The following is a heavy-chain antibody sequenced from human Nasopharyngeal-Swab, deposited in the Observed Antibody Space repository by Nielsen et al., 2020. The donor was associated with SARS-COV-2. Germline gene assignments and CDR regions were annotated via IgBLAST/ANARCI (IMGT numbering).Heavy chain of an antibody. CDR3: ARGYGSFPYYFDH. Sequence: SETLSLTCPVSGGSVSTTTDFWGWIRQPPGKGLEWIGTVYYSGSTYYNPSLKSRVTISVDTSKNQFSLKLNSVTATDTAVYYCARGYGSFPYYFDHWGQGTLVTVSS. V-gene: IGHV4-39*01. CDR1: GGSVSTTTDF. D-gene: IGHD1-26*01. CDR2: VYYSGST. J-gene: IGHJ4*02.